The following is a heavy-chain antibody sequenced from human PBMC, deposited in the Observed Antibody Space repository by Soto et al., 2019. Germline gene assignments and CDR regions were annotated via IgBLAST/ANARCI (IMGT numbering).Heavy chain of an antibody. V-gene: IGHV4-59*08. J-gene: IGHJ4*02. CDR1: GGSISSYY. CDR3: ARVDYYDSSGYPLFDY. D-gene: IGHD3-22*01. CDR2: IYYSGST. Sequence: QVQLQESGPGLVKPSETLSLTCTVSGGSISSYYWSWIRQPPGKGLEWIGYIYYSGSTNYNPSLKSRGTISVDTSKNQFSLKLSSVTAADTAVYYCARVDYYDSSGYPLFDYWGQGTLVTVSS.